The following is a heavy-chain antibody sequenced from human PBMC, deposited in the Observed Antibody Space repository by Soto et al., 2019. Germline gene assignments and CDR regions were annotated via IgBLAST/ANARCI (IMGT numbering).Heavy chain of an antibody. Sequence: QITLNESGPTQVKPRQTLTLTCTFSGFSLTTSGVGVGWIRQSPGKAPEWLALIYWDDDKRYRPSLKSRLTITKDTSKNQVVLTMADLDPEDTATYYCAHRVLRTVFGLVTTTAIYFDFWGQGTPVAVSS. CDR3: AHRVLRTVFGLVTTTAIYFDF. D-gene: IGHD3-3*01. CDR1: GFSLTTSGVG. J-gene: IGHJ4*02. V-gene: IGHV2-5*02. CDR2: IYWDDDK.